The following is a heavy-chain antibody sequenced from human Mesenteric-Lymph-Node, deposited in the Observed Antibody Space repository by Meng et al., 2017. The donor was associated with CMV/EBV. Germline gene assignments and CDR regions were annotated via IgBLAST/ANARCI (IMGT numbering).Heavy chain of an antibody. V-gene: IGHV4-59*01. CDR1: GGSISSYY. D-gene: IGHD3-10*01. CDR2: VYYSGAT. J-gene: IGHJ4*02. Sequence: SETLSLTCTVSGGSISSYYWSWIRQSPEQGLEWIGYVYYSGATNYNPSLKSRVTMSVDTSKNQFSLKLSSVTAADTAVYYCARDRGVEFFDYWGQGTLVTVSS. CDR3: ARDRGVEFFDY.